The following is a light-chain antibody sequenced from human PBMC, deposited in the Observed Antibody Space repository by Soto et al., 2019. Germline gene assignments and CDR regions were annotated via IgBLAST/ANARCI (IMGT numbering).Light chain of an antibody. J-gene: IGLJ1*01. CDR2: DVS. CDR1: SSDVGGYNY. CDR3: SSLTSNTTLV. V-gene: IGLV2-14*01. Sequence: QSALTQPASVSGSPGQSITIFCTGTSSDVGGYNYVSWYQQHPGKAPKLMIYDVSNRPSGVSNRFSGSKSGNTASLTISGLQTEDEADYYCSSLTSNTTLVFGTGTKLTVL.